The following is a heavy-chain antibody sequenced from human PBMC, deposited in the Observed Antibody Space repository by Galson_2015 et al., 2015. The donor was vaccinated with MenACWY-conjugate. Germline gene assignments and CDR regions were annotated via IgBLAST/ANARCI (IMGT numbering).Heavy chain of an antibody. CDR2: IYSGGST. Sequence: SLRLSCAASGFTFSSYSMNWVRQAPGKGLEWVSVIYSGGSTYYADSVKGRFTISRDNSKNTLYLQMNSLRAEDTAVYYCARDRMGFDYWGQGTLVTVSS. V-gene: IGHV3-53*01. CDR3: ARDRMGFDY. CDR1: GFTFSSYS. J-gene: IGHJ4*02. D-gene: IGHD5-24*01.